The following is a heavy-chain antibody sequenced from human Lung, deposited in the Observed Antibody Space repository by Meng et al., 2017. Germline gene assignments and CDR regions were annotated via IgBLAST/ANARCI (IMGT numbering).Heavy chain of an antibody. CDR3: ARAYSSSWYARSWFDP. CDR2: INHSGST. V-gene: IGHV4-34*01. Sequence: SETLSLTCAVYGGSFSGYYWSWIRQPPGKGLEWIGEINHSGSTNYNPSLKSQVTISVDTSKNQFSLKLSSVTAADTAVYYCARAYSSSWYARSWFDPWGQGTLVTVSS. CDR1: GGSFSGYY. J-gene: IGHJ5*02. D-gene: IGHD6-13*01.